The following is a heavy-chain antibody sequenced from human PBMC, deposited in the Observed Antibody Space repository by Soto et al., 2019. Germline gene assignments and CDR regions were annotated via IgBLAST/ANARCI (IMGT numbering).Heavy chain of an antibody. J-gene: IGHJ5*02. CDR1: GGSISSYY. D-gene: IGHD2-2*01. V-gene: IGHV4-59*08. CDR3: ARGDIVVVPAAMHWFDP. Sequence: SETLSLTCTVSGGSISSYYWSWIRQPPGKGLEWIGYIYYSGSTNYNPSLKSRVTISVDTSKNQFSLKLSSVTAADTAVYYCARGDIVVVPAAMHWFDPWGQGTLVTVSS. CDR2: IYYSGST.